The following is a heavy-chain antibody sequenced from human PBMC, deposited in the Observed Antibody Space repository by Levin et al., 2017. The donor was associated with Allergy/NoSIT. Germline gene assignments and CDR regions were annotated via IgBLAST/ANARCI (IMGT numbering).Heavy chain of an antibody. J-gene: IGHJ6*02. V-gene: IGHV3-9*01. CDR1: GITFEDHA. CDR3: AKDVGANFFYGLDV. Sequence: GGSLRLSCVVSGITFEDHAMHWVRQAPGKGLEWVSGITWNSESIIYADSVKGRFTVSRDNAKNSLFLQMSSLRTEDTALYYCAKDVGANFFYGLDVWGQGTTVTVS. D-gene: IGHD4/OR15-4a*01. CDR2: ITWNSESI.